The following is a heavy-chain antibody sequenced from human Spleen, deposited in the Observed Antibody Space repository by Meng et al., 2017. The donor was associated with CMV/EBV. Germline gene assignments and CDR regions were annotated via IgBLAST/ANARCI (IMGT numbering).Heavy chain of an antibody. CDR3: ARDVVEGSVWLGY. CDR1: GFTFSSYW. V-gene: IGHV3-74*01. CDR2: INGDGSSR. D-gene: IGHD2-15*01. Sequence: GESLKISCAASGFTFSSYWMHWVRQAPGKGLVWVSRINGDGSSRSYRDSVKGRFTISRDNSKNTLYLQMNSLRAEDSAVYHCARDVVEGSVWLGYWGQGTLVTVSS. J-gene: IGHJ4*02.